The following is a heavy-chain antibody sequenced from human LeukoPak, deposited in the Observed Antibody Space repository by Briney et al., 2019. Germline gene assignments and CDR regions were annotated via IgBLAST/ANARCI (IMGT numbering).Heavy chain of an antibody. D-gene: IGHD6-19*01. CDR3: AKPRSGWYFFDY. V-gene: IGHV3-48*03. J-gene: IGHJ4*02. Sequence: GGSLRLSCAASGFTFSSYEMNWVRQAPGKGLEWVSYISSSGTTIYADSVKGRFTISRDNSKNTLYLQMNSLRAEDTAVYYCAKPRSGWYFFDYWGQGTLVTVSS. CDR2: ISSSGTTI. CDR1: GFTFSSYE.